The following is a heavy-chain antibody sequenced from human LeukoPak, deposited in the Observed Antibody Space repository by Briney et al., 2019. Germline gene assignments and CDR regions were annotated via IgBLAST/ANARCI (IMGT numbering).Heavy chain of an antibody. CDR1: GFTFSSYS. Sequence: PGGSLRLSCAASGFTFSSYSMNWVRQAPGKGLELVSSISSSSSYIYYADSVKGRFTISRDNAKNSLYLQMNSLRAEDTAVYYCATESSEKSYYYDSSGYYYLDYWGQGTLVTVSS. J-gene: IGHJ4*02. D-gene: IGHD3-22*01. CDR2: ISSSSSYI. V-gene: IGHV3-21*01. CDR3: ATESSEKSYYYDSSGYYYLDY.